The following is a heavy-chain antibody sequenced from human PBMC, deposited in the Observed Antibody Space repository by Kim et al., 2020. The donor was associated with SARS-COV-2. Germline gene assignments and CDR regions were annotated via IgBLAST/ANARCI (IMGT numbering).Heavy chain of an antibody. J-gene: IGHJ6*02. V-gene: IGHV3-48*03. D-gene: IGHD2-2*01. CDR3: ATSLYCSSTSCFYGMDV. CDR2: ISTSGSTI. CDR1: GFTFSTYE. Sequence: GGSLRLSCAASGFTFSTYEMNWVRQAPGKGLEWISYISTSGSTIYYADSVKGRFTISRDNAKSSLSLQMNSLRAEDTAVYYCATSLYCSSTSCFYGMDVWGQGTTVTVSS.